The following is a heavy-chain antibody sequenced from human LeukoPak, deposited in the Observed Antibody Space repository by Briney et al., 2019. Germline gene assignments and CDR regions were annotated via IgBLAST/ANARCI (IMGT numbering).Heavy chain of an antibody. V-gene: IGHV3-23*01. CDR3: AKAAYSSSSQDFDY. J-gene: IGHJ4*02. D-gene: IGHD6-13*01. CDR2: ISGSGGST. Sequence: GPLRPSSAASAFTFSSSAMSWVRRAPGKELEWVSAISGSGGSTYYADSVKGRFTISRDNSKNTLYLQMNSLRAEDTAVYYCAKAAYSSSSQDFDYWGQGTLVTVSS. CDR1: AFTFSSSA.